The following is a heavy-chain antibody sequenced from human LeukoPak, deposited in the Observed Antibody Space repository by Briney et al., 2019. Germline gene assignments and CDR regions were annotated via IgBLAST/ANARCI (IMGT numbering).Heavy chain of an antibody. Sequence: NPGGSLRLSCAASGFTFNTAWMSWVRQAPGKRLEWVGHVKSKNAGGTTDYAAPVKGRFTISRDDSKTTLYLQMNSLKTEDTAVYYCTTEYYGSDYYWGQGTLVTVSS. D-gene: IGHD3-10*01. J-gene: IGHJ4*02. CDR1: GFTFNTAW. CDR2: VKSKNAGGTT. CDR3: TTEYYGSDYY. V-gene: IGHV3-15*01.